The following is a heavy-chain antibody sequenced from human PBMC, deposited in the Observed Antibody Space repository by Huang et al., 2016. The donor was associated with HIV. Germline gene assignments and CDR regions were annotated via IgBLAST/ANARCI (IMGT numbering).Heavy chain of an antibody. Sequence: EVELAESGGGSVRHGQSLRLSCVGSGFIFSDYWLHWVRQIPGKGGMWVARIGCDGSSTSYADSVKGRFTIYRDNAKNTVYLQMSSLRVDDTAVYYCVRAKEKGYDFWSGYRYWGQGVQVTVSS. CDR3: VRAKEKGYDFWSGYRY. CDR2: IGCDGSST. D-gene: IGHD3-3*01. V-gene: IGHV3-74*02. J-gene: IGHJ4*01. CDR1: GFIFSDYW.